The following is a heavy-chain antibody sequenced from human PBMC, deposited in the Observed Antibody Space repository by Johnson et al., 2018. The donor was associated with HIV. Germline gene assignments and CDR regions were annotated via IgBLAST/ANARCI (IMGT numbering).Heavy chain of an antibody. J-gene: IGHJ3*02. CDR2: ISHDGSNK. Sequence: QVLLVESGGGVVQPGRSLRLSCAASGFTFSSMHWDRQAPGKGLEWVAVISHDGSNKYYADSVKGRFTISRDNSKNTLYLQMNSLRAEDTAVYYCAKDAVTDDAFDIWGQGTMVTVSS. V-gene: IGHV3-30*18. CDR1: GFTFSS. CDR3: AKDAVTDDAFDI. D-gene: IGHD4-17*01.